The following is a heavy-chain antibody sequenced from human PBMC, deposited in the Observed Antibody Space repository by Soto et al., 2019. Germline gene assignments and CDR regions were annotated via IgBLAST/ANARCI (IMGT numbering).Heavy chain of an antibody. CDR2: IWSDGTKE. CDR3: ARDKCTTSLDT. CDR1: GLPFSASG. V-gene: IGHV3-33*01. J-gene: IGHJ4*02. D-gene: IGHD2-2*01. Sequence: QAQLVESGGGVVQPGRSLRLSCEASGLPFSASGMHWVRQAPGKGLEWVAMIWSDGTKEYYAESVKGRFTITRDNFKHLVFLQMDSLRAEDTAVYYCARDKCTTSLDTWGQGNMVTVSS.